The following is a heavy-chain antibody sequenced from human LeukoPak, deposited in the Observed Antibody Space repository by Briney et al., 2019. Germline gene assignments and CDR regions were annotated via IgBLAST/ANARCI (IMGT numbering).Heavy chain of an antibody. Sequence: GSLRLSCAASGFTFSSYGMHWVRQAPGKGLEWVAVISYDGSNKYYADSVKGRFTISRDNSKNTLYLQMNSLRAEDTAVYYCARLREIPVFGVVTKSTSYFDYWGQGTLVTVSS. CDR1: GFTFSSYG. V-gene: IGHV3-30*03. CDR2: ISYDGSNK. J-gene: IGHJ4*02. CDR3: ARLREIPVFGVVTKSTSYFDY. D-gene: IGHD3-3*01.